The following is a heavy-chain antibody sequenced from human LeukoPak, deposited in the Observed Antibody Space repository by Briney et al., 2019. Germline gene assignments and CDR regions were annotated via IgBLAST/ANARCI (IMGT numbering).Heavy chain of an antibody. V-gene: IGHV3-21*01. D-gene: IGHD3-3*01. J-gene: IGHJ4*02. Sequence: GGSLRLSRAASGFTFSSYSMNWVRQAPGKGLEWVSSISSSSSYIYYADSVKGRFTISRDNAKNSLYLQMNSLRAEDTAVYYCARVSPPNSYYDFWSGYNPFDYWGQGTLVTVSS. CDR3: ARVSPPNSYYDFWSGYNPFDY. CDR1: GFTFSSYS. CDR2: ISSSSSYI.